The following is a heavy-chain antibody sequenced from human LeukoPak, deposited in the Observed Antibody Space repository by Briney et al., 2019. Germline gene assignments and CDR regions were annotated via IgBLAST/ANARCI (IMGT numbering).Heavy chain of an antibody. Sequence: GGSLRLSCAASGFTFSSYSMNWVRQAPGKGLEWVSSISSSSSYIYYAGSVKGRFTISRDNAKNSLYLQMNSLRAEDTAVYYCARKRAGDYYYGMDVWGQGTTVTVSS. D-gene: IGHD6-13*01. J-gene: IGHJ6*02. V-gene: IGHV3-21*01. CDR1: GFTFSSYS. CDR3: ARKRAGDYYYGMDV. CDR2: ISSSSSYI.